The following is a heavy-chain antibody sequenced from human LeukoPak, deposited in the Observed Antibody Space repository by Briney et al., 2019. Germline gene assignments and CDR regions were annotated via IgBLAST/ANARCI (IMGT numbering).Heavy chain of an antibody. CDR2: ISSSSSYI. D-gene: IGHD1-26*01. V-gene: IGHV3-21*01. J-gene: IGHJ4*02. Sequence: PGGSLRLSCAASGFTFSSYSMSWVRQAPGKGLEWVSSISSSSSYIYYADSVKGRFTISRDNAKNSLYLQMNSLRAEDTAVYYCARVVGATSRYFDYWGQGTLVTVSS. CDR3: ARVVGATSRYFDY. CDR1: GFTFSSYS.